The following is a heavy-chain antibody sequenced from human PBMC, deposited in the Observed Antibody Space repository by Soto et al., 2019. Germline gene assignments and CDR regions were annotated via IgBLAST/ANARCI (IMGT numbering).Heavy chain of an antibody. J-gene: IGHJ4*01. Sequence: TLSLSSAASGFTFNNDVKHWVRQAPGKGLEWVAVIAYYARNKFYADSVKGRCTISRDNSKNTLYLQMRSMRAEELAVYYCAKDYRINGIHSCESWGEGNLVTVSS. CDR2: IAYYARNK. CDR3: AKDYRINGIHSCES. CDR1: GFTFNNDV. D-gene: IGHD6-19*01. V-gene: IGHV3-30*18.